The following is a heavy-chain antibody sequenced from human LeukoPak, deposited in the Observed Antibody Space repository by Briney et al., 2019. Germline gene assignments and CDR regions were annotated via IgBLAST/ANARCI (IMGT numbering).Heavy chain of an antibody. CDR3: ARAPHWYYDSSGYLDY. J-gene: IGHJ4*02. CDR1: GGTFSSYA. Sequence: SVKVSCKASGGTFSSYAISWVRQAPGQGLEWMGGIIPIFGTANYAQKFQGRVTITADESTSPAYMELSSLRSEDTAVYYCARAPHWYYDSSGYLDYWGQGTLVTVSS. D-gene: IGHD3-22*01. CDR2: IIPIFGTA. V-gene: IGHV1-69*01.